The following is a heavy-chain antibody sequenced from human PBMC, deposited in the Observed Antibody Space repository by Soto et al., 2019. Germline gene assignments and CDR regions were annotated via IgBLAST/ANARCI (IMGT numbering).Heavy chain of an antibody. CDR1: GGSISIYY. Sequence: SETLSLTCTVSGGSISIYYWSWIRQPPGKGLAWIGCIYYSGSTNYNPSLKSRVTISVDTSKNQFSLKLSSVTAADTAVYYCASWSIAAPYYMDVWGKGTTVTVSS. J-gene: IGHJ6*03. CDR2: IYYSGST. CDR3: ASWSIAAPYYMDV. D-gene: IGHD6-6*01. V-gene: IGHV4-59*01.